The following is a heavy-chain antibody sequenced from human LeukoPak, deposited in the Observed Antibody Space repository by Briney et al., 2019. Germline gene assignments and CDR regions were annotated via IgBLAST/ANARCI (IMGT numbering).Heavy chain of an antibody. CDR1: GGSISSSSYY. CDR2: IYYSGST. V-gene: IGHV4-39*07. Sequence: SETLSLTCTVSGGSISSSSYYWGWIRQPPGKGLEWIGSIYYSGSTYYNPSLKSRVTISVDTSKNQFSLKLSSVTAADTAVYYCAKYAGRGDAFDIWGQGTMVTVSS. J-gene: IGHJ3*02. D-gene: IGHD2-2*01. CDR3: AKYAGRGDAFDI.